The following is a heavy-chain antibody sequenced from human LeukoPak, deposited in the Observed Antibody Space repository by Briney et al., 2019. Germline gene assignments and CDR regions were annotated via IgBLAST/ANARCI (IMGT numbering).Heavy chain of an antibody. CDR3: TRDHVTMVRGVNYYYYYMDV. V-gene: IGHV3-49*03. CDR1: GFTFGDYA. CDR2: IRSKAYGGTT. D-gene: IGHD3-10*01. J-gene: IGHJ6*03. Sequence: GGSLRLSCTASGFTFGDYAMSWFRQAPGKGLEWVGFIRSKAYGGTTEYAASVKGRFTISRDDSKSIAYLQMNSLKTEDTAVYYCTRDHVTMVRGVNYYYYYMDVWGKGTTVTVSS.